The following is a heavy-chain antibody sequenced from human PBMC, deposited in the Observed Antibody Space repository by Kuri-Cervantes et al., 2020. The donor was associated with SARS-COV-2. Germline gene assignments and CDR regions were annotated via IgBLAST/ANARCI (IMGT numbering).Heavy chain of an antibody. J-gene: IGHJ6*02. Sequence: GGSLRLSCAASGFTFSRYAMSWVRQAPGKGLEWVSYISSSSSTIYYADSVKGRFTISRDNAKNSLYLQMNSLRAEDTAVYYCAGGSRQTVAGYYYYGMDVWGQGATVTVSS. CDR2: ISSSSSTI. V-gene: IGHV3-48*01. D-gene: IGHD6-19*01. CDR1: GFTFSRYA. CDR3: AGGSRQTVAGYYYYGMDV.